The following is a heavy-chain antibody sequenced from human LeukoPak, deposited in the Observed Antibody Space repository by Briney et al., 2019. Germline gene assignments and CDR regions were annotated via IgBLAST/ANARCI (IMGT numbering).Heavy chain of an antibody. J-gene: IGHJ6*03. CDR3: ARDRVECSGTSCYVGYYYYYYMDV. CDR1: GFTVSSNY. V-gene: IGHV3-53*01. Sequence: PGGSLRLSCAASGFTVSSNYMSWVRQAPGKGLEWVSVIYSGGSTYYADSVKGRFTISRDNSKNTLYLQMNSLRAEDTAVYYCARDRVECSGTSCYVGYYYYYYMDVWGKGTTVTVSS. CDR2: IYSGGST. D-gene: IGHD2-2*01.